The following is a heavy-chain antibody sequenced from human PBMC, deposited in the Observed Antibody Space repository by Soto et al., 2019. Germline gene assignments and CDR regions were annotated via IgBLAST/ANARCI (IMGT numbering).Heavy chain of an antibody. CDR3: ARDPHDSSGWYSYGMDV. CDR1: GGTFSSYA. D-gene: IGHD6-19*01. CDR2: IIPIFGTA. Sequence: SVKVSCKASGGTFSSYAISWVRQAPGQGLEWMGGIIPIFGTANYAQKFQGRVTITADESTSTAYMELSSLRSEDTAVYYCARDPHDSSGWYSYGMDVWGQGTTVTVSS. J-gene: IGHJ6*02. V-gene: IGHV1-69*13.